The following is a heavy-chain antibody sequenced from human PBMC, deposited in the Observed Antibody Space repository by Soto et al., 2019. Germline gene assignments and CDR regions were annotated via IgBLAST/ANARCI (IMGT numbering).Heavy chain of an antibody. CDR1: GYTFTGYF. CDR2: IIPNSGAT. V-gene: IGHV1-2*02. J-gene: IGHJ5*02. D-gene: IGHD3-3*01. CDR3: ARGGGTILAPLP. Sequence: QVQLAQSGPEVKKPGASVKVSCKAFGYTFTGYFIHWVRQAPGQGLEWLGWIIPNSGATKYAQKFQGRVTLTRDTSINTAYMEMSMLRSDDTAVYYCARGGGTILAPLPWGQGTLVTVSS.